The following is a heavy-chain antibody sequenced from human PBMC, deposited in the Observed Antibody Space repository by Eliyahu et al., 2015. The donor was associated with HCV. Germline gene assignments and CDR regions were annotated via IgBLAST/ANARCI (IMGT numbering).Heavy chain of an antibody. CDR1: GFTFSIYG. CDR2: IGPDGTTK. CDR3: ARVNSGRHDALDI. Sequence: QVQLVESGGGVVQPGRSLRLSCAASGFTFSIYGIHWVRQAPGKGLEWVAVIGPDGTTKYYADSMKGRLTISRDNSKNTVYLQMNSLRAEDTALYYCARVNSGRHDALDIWGPGTMVTVS. D-gene: IGHD5-24*01. J-gene: IGHJ3*02. V-gene: IGHV3-33*01.